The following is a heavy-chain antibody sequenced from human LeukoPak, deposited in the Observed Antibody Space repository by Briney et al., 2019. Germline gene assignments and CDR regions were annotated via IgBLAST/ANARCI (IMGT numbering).Heavy chain of an antibody. CDR3: ARAISHDYGDLDFDY. D-gene: IGHD4-17*01. Sequence: SSETLSLTCTVSGCSISSYCWSWIRQPPGKGLEWIGYIYYSGSTNYNPSLKSRVTISVDTSKNQFSLKLSSVTAADTAVYYCARAISHDYGDLDFDYWGQGTLVTVSS. CDR1: GCSISSYC. V-gene: IGHV4-59*08. J-gene: IGHJ4*02. CDR2: IYYSGST.